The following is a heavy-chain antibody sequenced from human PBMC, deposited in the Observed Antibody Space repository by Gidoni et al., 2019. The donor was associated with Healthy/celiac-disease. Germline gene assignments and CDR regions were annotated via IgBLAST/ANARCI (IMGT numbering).Heavy chain of an antibody. D-gene: IGHD6-19*01. CDR3: ARDYIAVAGLLDY. CDR2: ISSSSSYI. Sequence: EVHLVESGGGLVKPGGSLRLSCAASGFTFSSYSMNWVRQAPGKGLEWVSYISSSSSYIYYADSVKGRFTISRDNAKNPLYLQMNSLRAEDTAVYYCARDYIAVAGLLDYWGQGTLVTVSS. V-gene: IGHV3-21*01. CDR1: GFTFSSYS. J-gene: IGHJ4*02.